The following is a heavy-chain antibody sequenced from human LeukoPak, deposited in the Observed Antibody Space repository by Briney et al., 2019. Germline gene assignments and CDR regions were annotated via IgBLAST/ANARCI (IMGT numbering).Heavy chain of an antibody. CDR1: GGSISSSSYY. CDR3: ASFYYESSGNYYVPFDY. V-gene: IGHV4-39*01. J-gene: IGHJ4*02. D-gene: IGHD3-22*01. Sequence: PSETLSLTCTVSGGSISSSSYYWGWIRQPPGKGLEWIGTIYYSRSTYYNPSLKSRVTISLDTSKNQFSLWLSSVTAADTAVYYCASFYYESSGNYYVPFDYWGQGTLVTVSS. CDR2: IYYSRST.